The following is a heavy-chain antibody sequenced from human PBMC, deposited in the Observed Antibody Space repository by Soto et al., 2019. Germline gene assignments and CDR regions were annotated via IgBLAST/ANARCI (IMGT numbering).Heavy chain of an antibody. CDR1: GYTFTSYA. J-gene: IGHJ3*02. V-gene: IGHV1-3*01. CDR2: INAGNGNT. Sequence: ASVKVSCKASGYTFTSYAMHWVRQAPGQRLEWMGWINAGNGNTKYSQKFQGRVTITRDTSASTAYMELSSLRSEDTAVYYCAKXNQVVNAFDIWGQGTMVTVSS. CDR3: AKXNQVVNAFDI. D-gene: IGHD3-22*01.